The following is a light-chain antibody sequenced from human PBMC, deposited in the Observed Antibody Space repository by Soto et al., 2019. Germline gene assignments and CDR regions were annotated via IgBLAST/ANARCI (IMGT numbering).Light chain of an antibody. CDR3: QQLNSYPRT. Sequence: GDRVTITCRASQGISSNLAWYQQEPGKAPKLLIYAASTLQSGVPSRFSGSGSGTEFTLTISSLQPEDSATYYCQQLNSYPRTFGQGTKVEIK. CDR1: QGISSN. J-gene: IGKJ1*01. CDR2: AAS. V-gene: IGKV1-9*01.